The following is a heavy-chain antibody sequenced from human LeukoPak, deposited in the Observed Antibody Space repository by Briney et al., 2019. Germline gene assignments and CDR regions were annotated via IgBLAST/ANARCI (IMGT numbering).Heavy chain of an antibody. J-gene: IGHJ4*02. Sequence: PGGSVTLSCAASVFAFSSNWIRWVRLAPWKGLEWVANIKEDGTETYYVDSVKGRFTISRDNAKNSLYLQMNSLRVEDTAVYYCAKEGRSLQTYWGQGTLVTVSS. D-gene: IGHD5-24*01. V-gene: IGHV3-7*03. CDR1: VFAFSSNW. CDR2: IKEDGTET. CDR3: AKEGRSLQTY.